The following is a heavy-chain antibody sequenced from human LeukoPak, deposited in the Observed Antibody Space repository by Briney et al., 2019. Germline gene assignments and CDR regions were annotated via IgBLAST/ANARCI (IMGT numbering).Heavy chain of an antibody. CDR1: GGSISTYY. CDR3: ARTTMVRGTYYMDV. V-gene: IGHV4-59*01. J-gene: IGHJ6*03. CDR2: IYYSGST. D-gene: IGHD3-10*01. Sequence: SETLSLTCTVSGGSISTYYWSWIRQPPGKGLEWIGYIYYSGSTNYNPSLKSRVTISVDTSKNQFSLKLSSVTAADTAVYYCARTTMVRGTYYMDVWGKGTTVTISS.